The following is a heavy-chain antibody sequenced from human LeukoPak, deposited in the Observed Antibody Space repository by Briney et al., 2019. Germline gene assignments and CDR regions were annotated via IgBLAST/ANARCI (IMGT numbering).Heavy chain of an antibody. V-gene: IGHV3-23*01. J-gene: IGHJ4*02. CDR3: AKDPRGSGVVVPAAMGPYFDY. CDR2: ISGSGGST. CDR1: GFTFSSYA. D-gene: IGHD2-2*01. Sequence: GGSLRLSCAASGFTFSSYAMSWVRQAPGKGLEWVSAISGSGGSTYYADSVKGRFTISRDNSKNTLYLQMNSLRAEDTAVYYCAKDPRGSGVVVPAAMGPYFDYWGQGTLVTVSS.